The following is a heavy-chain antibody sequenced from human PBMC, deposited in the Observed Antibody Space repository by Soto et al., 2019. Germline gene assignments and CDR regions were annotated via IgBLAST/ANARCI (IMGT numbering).Heavy chain of an antibody. V-gene: IGHV4-34*01. J-gene: IGHJ4*02. CDR1: GGSFSDYY. CDR2: INHSGST. CDR3: ARQWLEHQVFDY. D-gene: IGHD6-19*01. Sequence: QVQLQQWGAGLLKPSETLSLICAVDGGSFSDYYWSWIRQSPGKGLEWIGEINHSGSTNYKPSLKSRVPISVDTSTNHFSLKVTSVTAADTAVYYCARQWLEHQVFDYWGQGTLVTVSS.